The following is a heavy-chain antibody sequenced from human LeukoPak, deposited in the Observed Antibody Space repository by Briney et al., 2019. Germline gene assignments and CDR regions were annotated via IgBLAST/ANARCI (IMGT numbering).Heavy chain of an antibody. CDR2: INHSGST. V-gene: IGHV4-34*01. J-gene: IGHJ5*02. CDR1: GGSFSGYY. D-gene: IGHD2-15*01. CDR3: ARVWGRYCSGGSCYGFRWFDP. Sequence: PSETLSLTCAVYGGSFSGYYWSWIRQPPGKGLEWIGEINHSGSTNYNPSLKSRVTISIDTSKNQFSLKLSSVTAPDTAVYYCARVWGRYCSGGSCYGFRWFDPWGQGTLVTVSS.